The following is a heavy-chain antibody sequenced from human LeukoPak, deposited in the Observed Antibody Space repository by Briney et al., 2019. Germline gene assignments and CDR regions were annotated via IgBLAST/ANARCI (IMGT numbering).Heavy chain of an antibody. J-gene: IGHJ4*02. Sequence: SETLSLTCAVYGGSFSGYYWSWIRQPPGKGLEWIGEINHSGSTNYNPSLKSRVTISVDTSKNQFSLKLSSVTAADPAVYYCARETYYYDSSGYGYYFDYWGQGTLVTVSS. D-gene: IGHD3-22*01. CDR3: ARETYYYDSSGYGYYFDY. CDR2: INHSGST. CDR1: GGSFSGYY. V-gene: IGHV4-34*01.